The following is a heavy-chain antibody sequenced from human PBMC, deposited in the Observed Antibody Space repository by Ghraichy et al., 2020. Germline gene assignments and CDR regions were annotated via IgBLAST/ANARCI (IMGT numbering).Heavy chain of an antibody. V-gene: IGHV4-61*01. D-gene: IGHD5-24*01. J-gene: IGHJ4*02. CDR3: ARAPLEMATHQNHVTHFDY. CDR1: GGSVSSGSYY. Sequence: SETLSLTCTVSGGSVSSGSYYWSWIRQPPGKGLEWIGYIYYSGSTNYNPSLKSRVTISVDTSKNQFSLKLSSVTAADTAVYYCARAPLEMATHQNHVTHFDYWGQGTLVTVSS. CDR2: IYYSGST.